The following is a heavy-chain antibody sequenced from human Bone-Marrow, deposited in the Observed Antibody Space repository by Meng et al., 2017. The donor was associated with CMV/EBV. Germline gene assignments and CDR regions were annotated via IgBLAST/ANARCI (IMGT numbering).Heavy chain of an antibody. CDR3: ARDEWNGSCPN. CDR2: INPRDGST. Sequence: SCKASGYTFTNYFIHWVRQAPGQGLEWMGIINPRDGSTSYPQKFQGRITMTRDTSTNTVHVELSSLTSEDTAVYYCARDEWNGSCPNWGQGTLVTVSS. J-gene: IGHJ4*02. D-gene: IGHD1-26*01. V-gene: IGHV1-46*01. CDR1: GYTFTNYF.